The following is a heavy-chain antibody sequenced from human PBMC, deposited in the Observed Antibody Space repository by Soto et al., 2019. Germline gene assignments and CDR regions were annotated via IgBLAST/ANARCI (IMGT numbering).Heavy chain of an antibody. D-gene: IGHD4-4*01. J-gene: IGHJ4*02. Sequence: XVKVSCKASGGTFSSYAISWVRQAPGQGLEWMGGIIPILGTANYAQKFQGRVTITADESTSTAYMELSSLRSEDTAVYYCARDGGVYDYSPFDYWGQGTLVTVSS. CDR1: GGTFSSYA. CDR2: IIPILGTA. CDR3: ARDGGVYDYSPFDY. V-gene: IGHV1-69*13.